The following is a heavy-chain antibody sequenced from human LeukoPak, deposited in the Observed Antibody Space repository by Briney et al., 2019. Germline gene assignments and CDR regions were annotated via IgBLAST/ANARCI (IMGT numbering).Heavy chain of an antibody. V-gene: IGHV4-59*01. J-gene: IGHJ4*02. D-gene: IGHD3-9*01. Sequence: TSETLSLTCTVSGGSISSYYWSWIRQTPGKGLEWIGYIHYSGSSLYNPSLKSRVTISVDTSKNQFSLRLSSVTAADTAVYYCAAADGNYDILTGHLSLFYFDYWGQGTLVTVSA. CDR2: IHYSGSS. CDR3: AAADGNYDILTGHLSLFYFDY. CDR1: GGSISSYY.